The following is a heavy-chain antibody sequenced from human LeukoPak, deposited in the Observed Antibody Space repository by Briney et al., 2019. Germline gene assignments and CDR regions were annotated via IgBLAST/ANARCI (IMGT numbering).Heavy chain of an antibody. CDR2: ISYDGSNK. CDR1: GFAFSSYA. J-gene: IGHJ4*02. CDR3: ARTYYDSSGYYYGGIDY. D-gene: IGHD3-22*01. Sequence: GGSLRLSCAASGFAFSSYAMHWVRQAPGKGLEWVAVISYDGSNKYYADSVKGRFTISRDNSKNTLYLQMNSLRAEDTAVYYCARTYYDSSGYYYGGIDYWGQGTLVTVSS. V-gene: IGHV3-30-3*01.